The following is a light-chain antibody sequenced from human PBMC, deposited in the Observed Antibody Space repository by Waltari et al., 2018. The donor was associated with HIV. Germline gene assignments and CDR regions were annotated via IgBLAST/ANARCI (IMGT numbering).Light chain of an antibody. V-gene: IGLV7-43*01. CDR2: SSN. CDR1: TVAVSTSSY. CDR3: LLYYGGRRQSWV. Sequence: VVTQEPSLTVSPGGTVTLTCASSTVAVSTSSYPSWFQQRPGQAPRPLIFSSNKRHSWTPEHFAGSRVGDKAVLTLSPGQPEDEADYYCLLYYGGRRQSWVFGGGTKLTV. J-gene: IGLJ3*02.